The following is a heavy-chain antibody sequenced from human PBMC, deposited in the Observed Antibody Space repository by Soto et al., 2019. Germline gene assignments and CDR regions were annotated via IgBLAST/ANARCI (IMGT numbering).Heavy chain of an antibody. D-gene: IGHD3-10*01. Sequence: HLQLQESGPGLVKPSETLSLTCTVSDDSITSCAYYWGLIRQPPVQGLEWIGTIQYRGSTYHNTSLKSRLTMSLDTSKNQFSLTLTSVTAAATAVYFGAGMFWFGDLLFDYSGQGTLVT. V-gene: IGHV4-39*01. CDR2: IQYRGST. J-gene: IGHJ4*02. CDR3: AGMFWFGDLLFDY. CDR1: DDSITSCAYY.